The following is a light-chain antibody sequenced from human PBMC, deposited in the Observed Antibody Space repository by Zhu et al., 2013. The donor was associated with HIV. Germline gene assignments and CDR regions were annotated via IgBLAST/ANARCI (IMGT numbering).Light chain of an antibody. CDR3: QQFHGYPWT. V-gene: IGKV1-5*03. CDR1: QSVSTW. J-gene: IGKJ1*01. Sequence: DTQMTQSPSTLSASVGDRVTMTCRASQSVSTWVAWYQHKPGKAPKLLIYKASSLQSGVPSRFSGSGSATEFTLTVSSLQADDFATYYCQQFHGYPWTFGQGTKVEI. CDR2: KAS.